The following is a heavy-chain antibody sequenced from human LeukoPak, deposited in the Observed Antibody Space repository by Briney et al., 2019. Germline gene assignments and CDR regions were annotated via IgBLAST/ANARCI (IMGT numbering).Heavy chain of an antibody. J-gene: IGHJ4*02. V-gene: IGHV3-9*01. Sequence: GGSLRLSCAASGFTFDDYAMHWVRQAPGKGLEWVLGISWNSGSIGYADSVKGRFTISRDNAKNSLYLQMNSLRAEDTALYYCAKGLNYDILGSVDYWGQGTLVTVSS. CDR3: AKGLNYDILGSVDY. D-gene: IGHD3-9*01. CDR1: GFTFDDYA. CDR2: ISWNSGSI.